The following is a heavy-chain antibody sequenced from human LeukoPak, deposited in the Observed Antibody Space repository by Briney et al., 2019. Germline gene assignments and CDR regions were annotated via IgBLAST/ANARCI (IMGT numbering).Heavy chain of an antibody. Sequence: SETLSLTCTVSGGSISSSPYYWGWIRRPPGKGLEWIGSIYYSGTTHYNPSLESRVTISVDTSKNQFSLKLASVTAADTAIYYCAKGAGGFSYYNWFDPWGQGTLVTVSS. CDR2: IYYSGTT. CDR3: AKGAGGFSYYNWFDP. J-gene: IGHJ5*02. D-gene: IGHD5-18*01. CDR1: GGSISSSPYY. V-gene: IGHV4-39*07.